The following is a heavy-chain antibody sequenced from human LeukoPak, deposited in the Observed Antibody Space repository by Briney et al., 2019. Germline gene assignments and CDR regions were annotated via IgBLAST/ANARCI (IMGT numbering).Heavy chain of an antibody. CDR2: IRSKAYGGTT. D-gene: IGHD2-2*01. CDR3: TRALTYCSSTSCYGSATYYYYYGMDV. Sequence: GGSLRLSCTASGFTFGDYAMSWVRQAPGKGLEWVGFIRSKAYGGTTEYAASVKGRFTISRDDSKSIAYLQMNSLKTEDTAVYYCTRALTYCSSTSCYGSATYYYYYGMDVWGQGTTVTVSS. J-gene: IGHJ6*02. CDR1: GFTFGDYA. V-gene: IGHV3-49*04.